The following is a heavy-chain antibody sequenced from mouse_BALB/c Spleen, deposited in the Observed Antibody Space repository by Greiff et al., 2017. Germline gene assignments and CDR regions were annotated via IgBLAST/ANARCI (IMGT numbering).Heavy chain of an antibody. CDR1: GYTFTSYT. J-gene: IGHJ4*01. CDR3: ARDYGYDLYAMDY. D-gene: IGHD2-2*01. V-gene: IGHV1-4*02. CDR2: INPSSGYT. Sequence: QVQLKQSAAELARPGASVKMSCKASGYTFTSYTMHWVKQRPGQGLEWIGYINPSSGYTEYNQKFKDKTTLTADKSSSTAYMQLSSLTSEDSAVYYCARDYGYDLYAMDYWGQGTSVTVSS.